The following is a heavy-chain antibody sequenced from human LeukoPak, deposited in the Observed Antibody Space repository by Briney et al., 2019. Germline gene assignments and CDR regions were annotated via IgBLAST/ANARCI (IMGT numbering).Heavy chain of an antibody. CDR1: GYSFTSYW. CDR3: ATNPMDYDILTGLKGYDAFDI. V-gene: IGHV5-51*01. Sequence: GESLKISCKGSGYSFTSYWIGWVRQMPGKGLEWMGIIYPGDSDTRYSPSFQGQVTISADKSISTAYLQWSSLKASDTAMYYCATNPMDYDILTGLKGYDAFDIWGQGTMVTVSS. D-gene: IGHD3-9*01. J-gene: IGHJ3*02. CDR2: IYPGDSDT.